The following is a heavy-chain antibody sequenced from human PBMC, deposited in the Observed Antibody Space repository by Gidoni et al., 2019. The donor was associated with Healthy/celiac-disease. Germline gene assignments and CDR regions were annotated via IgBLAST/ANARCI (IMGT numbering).Heavy chain of an antibody. CDR1: GSSFTSYW. J-gene: IGHJ6*02. Sequence: EVQLVQSGAEVTTPGESLKISCKGSGSSFTSYWLAWVRQIPGKGLEWMRIIYPCYTDTRYSPSLQGQVTSSADKSSSTAYLQWSRLKASETAMYYCARQGEDCSGGSCYSANYYYGMDVWGQGTTVTVSS. CDR2: IYPCYTDT. V-gene: IGHV5-51*01. CDR3: ARQGEDCSGGSCYSANYYYGMDV. D-gene: IGHD2-15*01.